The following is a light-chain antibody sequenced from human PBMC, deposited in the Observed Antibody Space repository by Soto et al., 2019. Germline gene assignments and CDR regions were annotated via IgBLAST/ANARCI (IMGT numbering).Light chain of an antibody. V-gene: IGKV3-20*01. CDR1: QSVSNSY. J-gene: IGKJ2*01. CDR3: QHYGSSPSYT. Sequence: IVLTQSPGTLSLSPGERATLSCRASQSVSNSYLAWYQQKPGQAPRLLIYAASSRATGIPDRFSGSGSGTDFTLTISRLEPEDFAVYYCQHYGSSPSYTFVQGTKLEIK. CDR2: AAS.